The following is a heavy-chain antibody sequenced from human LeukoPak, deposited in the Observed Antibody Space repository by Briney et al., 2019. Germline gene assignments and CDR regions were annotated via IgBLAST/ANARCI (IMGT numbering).Heavy chain of an antibody. CDR2: INAGNGNT. D-gene: IGHD3-3*01. V-gene: IGHV1-3*01. Sequence: ASVKVSCKASGYTFSDYAMHWVRQAPGQRLEWMGWINAGNGNTKYSQKFQGRVTITRDTSASTAYMELSSLRSEDTAVYYCARDQDVLRFLEWLPHYYYGMDVWGQGTTVTVSS. CDR3: ARDQDVLRFLEWLPHYYYGMDV. CDR1: GYTFSDYA. J-gene: IGHJ6*02.